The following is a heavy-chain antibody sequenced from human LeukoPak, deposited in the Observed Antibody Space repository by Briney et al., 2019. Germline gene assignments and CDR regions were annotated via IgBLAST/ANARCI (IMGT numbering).Heavy chain of an antibody. V-gene: IGHV1-8*01. Sequence: ASVKVSCKASGYTFTTYDINWVRQATGQGLERMGWMNPNDGHTGYAQKFQGRVTMTRNSSISTAYMELSSLTSEDTAVYYCAKISGYDLVHWGQGTLVTVSS. CDR1: GYTFTTYD. CDR2: MNPNDGHT. D-gene: IGHD5-12*01. J-gene: IGHJ4*02. CDR3: AKISGYDLVH.